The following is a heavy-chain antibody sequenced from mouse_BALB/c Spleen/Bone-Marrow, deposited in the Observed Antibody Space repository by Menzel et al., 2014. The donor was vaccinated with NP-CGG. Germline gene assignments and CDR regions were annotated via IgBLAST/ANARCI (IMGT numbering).Heavy chain of an antibody. CDR3: ACGPHFCGRRDYGMDY. D-gene: IGHD1-1*01. J-gene: IGHJ4*01. Sequence: EVQLHQSGPELVKPGASMKISCKASGYSFTGYTMNWVKQRHGKNLEWIGLIDPYNGSTSYNQKFKGKATLTADTSSSTGYMELLSLPAAESAVYCGACGPHFCGRRDYGMDYWGQGTSVTVSS. CDR2: IDPYNGST. V-gene: IGHV1-18*01. CDR1: GYSFTGYT.